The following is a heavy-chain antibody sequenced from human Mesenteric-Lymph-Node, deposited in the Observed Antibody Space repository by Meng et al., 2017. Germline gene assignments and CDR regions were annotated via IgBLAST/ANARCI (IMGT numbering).Heavy chain of an antibody. CDR2: IYYSGST. D-gene: IGHD3-10*01. J-gene: IGHJ4*02. CDR1: WGSSSMSSYY. Sequence: QLQELGPGLVKPSETLSLTCTVSWGSSSMSSYYWGWIRQPPGKGLEWIGSIYYSGSTYYNPSLKSRVTISVDTSKNQFSLKLSSVTAADTAVYYCARAGGMVRGGRDFDYWGQGTLVTVSS. CDR3: ARAGGMVRGGRDFDY. V-gene: IGHV4-39*07.